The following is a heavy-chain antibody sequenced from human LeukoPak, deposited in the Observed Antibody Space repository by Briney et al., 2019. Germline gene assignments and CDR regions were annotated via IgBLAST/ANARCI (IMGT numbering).Heavy chain of an antibody. CDR1: GLTFSSYA. Sequence: SGGSLRLSCAASGLTFSSYAMHWVRQAPGKGLEWVAVISYDGSNKYYADSVKGRFTISRDNSKNTLYLQMNSLRAEDTAVYYCAAPMTTVTRFDYWGQGTLVTVSS. V-gene: IGHV3-30*01. J-gene: IGHJ4*02. D-gene: IGHD4-17*01. CDR3: AAPMTTVTRFDY. CDR2: ISYDGSNK.